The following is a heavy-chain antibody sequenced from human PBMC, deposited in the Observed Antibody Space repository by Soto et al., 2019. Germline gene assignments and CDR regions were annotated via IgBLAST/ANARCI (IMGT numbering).Heavy chain of an antibody. D-gene: IGHD3-3*01. CDR1: GYTFTSYD. Sequence: ASVKVSCKASGYTFTSYDINWVRQATGQGLEWMGWMNPNSGNTGYAQKFQGRVTMTRNTSISTAYMELSSLRSEDTAVYYCARGNYDFWSGYSPSPNAFDIWGQGTMVTVSS. V-gene: IGHV1-8*01. CDR2: MNPNSGNT. CDR3: ARGNYDFWSGYSPSPNAFDI. J-gene: IGHJ3*02.